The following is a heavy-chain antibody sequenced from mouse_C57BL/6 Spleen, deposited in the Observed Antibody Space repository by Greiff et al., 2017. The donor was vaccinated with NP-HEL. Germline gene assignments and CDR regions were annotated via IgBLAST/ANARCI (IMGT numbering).Heavy chain of an antibody. V-gene: IGHV5-9-1*02. CDR3: TREERDGYAMDY. CDR2: ISSGGDYI. J-gene: IGHJ4*01. Sequence: EVKVVESGEGLVKPGGSLKLSCAASGFTFSSYAMSWVRQTPEKRLEWVAYISSGGDYIYYADTVKGRFTISRDNARNTLYLQMSSLKSEDTAMYYCTREERDGYAMDYWGQGTSVTVSS. CDR1: GFTFSSYA. D-gene: IGHD2-3*01.